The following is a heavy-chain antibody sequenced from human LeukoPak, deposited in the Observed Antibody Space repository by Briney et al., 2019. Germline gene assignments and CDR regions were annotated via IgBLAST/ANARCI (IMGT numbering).Heavy chain of an antibody. CDR3: ARALTYYDILTGYSPLDY. CDR1: GFTFSSYG. D-gene: IGHD3-9*01. Sequence: GRSLRLSCAASGFTFSSYGMHWVRQAPGKGLEWVAVIWYDGSNKYYAGSVKGRFTISRDNPKNTLYLQMNSLRAEDTAVYYCARALTYYDILTGYSPLDYWGQGTLVTVSS. J-gene: IGHJ4*02. V-gene: IGHV3-33*01. CDR2: IWYDGSNK.